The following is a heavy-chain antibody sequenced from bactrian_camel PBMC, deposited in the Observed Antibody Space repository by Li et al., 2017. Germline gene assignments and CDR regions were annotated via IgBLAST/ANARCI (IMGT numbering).Heavy chain of an antibody. J-gene: IGHJ4*01. D-gene: IGHD3*01. Sequence: VQLVESGGGSVQAGGSLSLSCAAAGFGYSRYCMVWFRQVPGKEREGVASINSETLTNYADSAKGRFTVSQDNAKNTMYLQMNSLKPEDTARYYCAAKLYGGYCFLGARCNFRGQGTQVTVS. CDR2: INSETLT. CDR1: GFGYSRYC. CDR3: AAKLYGGYCFLGARCNF. V-gene: IGHV3S26*01.